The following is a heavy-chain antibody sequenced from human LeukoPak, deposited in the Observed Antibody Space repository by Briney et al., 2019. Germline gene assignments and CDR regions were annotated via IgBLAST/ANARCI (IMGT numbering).Heavy chain of an antibody. CDR2: IKQDGSEK. J-gene: IGHJ4*02. Sequence: GGSLRLSCAASGFTFSNAWMSWVRQAPGKGLEWVANIKQDGSEKQYVDSVKGRFAISRDNAENSLYLQMNSLKAEDTAVYYCGRFTRSGDSVYWGQGTLVTVSS. D-gene: IGHD7-27*01. V-gene: IGHV3-7*04. CDR3: GRFTRSGDSVY. CDR1: GFTFSNAW.